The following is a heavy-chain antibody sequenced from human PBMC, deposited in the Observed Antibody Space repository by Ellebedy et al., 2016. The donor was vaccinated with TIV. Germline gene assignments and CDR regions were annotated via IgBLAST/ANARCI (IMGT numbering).Heavy chain of an antibody. V-gene: IGHV3-48*04. CDR1: GFTFSTYS. CDR2: ISDSSSTI. Sequence: GESLKISCAASGFTFSTYSMNWVRQAPGKGLEWVSYISDSSSTIYYADSVKGRFTISRDNAKNSLYLQMNSLRAEDTAVYYCARDIHYYGSGSYHSFDYWGQGTLVTVSS. CDR3: ARDIHYYGSGSYHSFDY. J-gene: IGHJ4*02. D-gene: IGHD3-10*01.